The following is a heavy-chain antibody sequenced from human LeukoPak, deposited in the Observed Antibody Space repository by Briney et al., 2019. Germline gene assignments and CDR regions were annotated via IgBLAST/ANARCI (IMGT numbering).Heavy chain of an antibody. CDR2: IYCRGST. Sequence: SETLSLTCIVSGGSISSSSYYWGWIRQPPGKGLEWIGSIYCRGSTYYNPSLKSRVTISVDTSKNQFSLKLSSVTAADTAVYYCARSPLGYCSSTSCYTDYHYYYMDVWGKGTTVTVSS. D-gene: IGHD2-2*02. CDR1: GGSISSSSYY. V-gene: IGHV4-39*01. CDR3: ARSPLGYCSSTSCYTDYHYYYMDV. J-gene: IGHJ6*03.